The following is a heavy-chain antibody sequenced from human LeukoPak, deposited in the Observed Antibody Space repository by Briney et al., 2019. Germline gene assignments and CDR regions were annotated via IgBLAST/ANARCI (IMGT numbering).Heavy chain of an antibody. Sequence: PSETLSLTCTVSGGSISSYYWSWIRQPPGKGLEWIGYIYYSGSTNYNRSLKSRVTISVDTSKNQFSLKLSSVTAADTAVYYCARAPVPRYSSSSYYMDVWGKGTTVTVSS. CDR2: IYYSGST. J-gene: IGHJ6*03. D-gene: IGHD6-13*01. V-gene: IGHV4-59*01. CDR1: GGSISSYY. CDR3: ARAPVPRYSSSSYYMDV.